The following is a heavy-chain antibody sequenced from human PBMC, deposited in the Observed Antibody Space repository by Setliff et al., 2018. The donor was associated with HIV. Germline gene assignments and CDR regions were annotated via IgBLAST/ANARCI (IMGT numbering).Heavy chain of an antibody. CDR1: GYSISSGYY. CDR3: ARDHMVVTATAGFYYYGMDV. V-gene: IGHV4-38-2*02. D-gene: IGHD2-21*02. J-gene: IGHJ6*02. CDR2: IYHSGST. Sequence: PSETLSLTCAVSGYSISSGYYWGWIRQPPGKGLEWIGSIYHSGSTYYNPSLKSRVTTSVDTAKNHFSLKLSSVTAADTAVYYCARDHMVVTATAGFYYYGMDVWGQGTTVTVSS.